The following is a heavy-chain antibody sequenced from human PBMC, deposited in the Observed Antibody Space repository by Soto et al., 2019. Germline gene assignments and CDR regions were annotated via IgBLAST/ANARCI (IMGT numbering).Heavy chain of an antibody. CDR3: ARGYYGSGSGGYYFDY. V-gene: IGHV4-61*01. J-gene: IGHJ4*02. CDR2: IYYSGST. Sequence: QVQLQESGPGLVKPSETLSLTCTVSGGSVSSGSHYWSWIRQPPGKGLEWIGYIYYSGSTNYNPSLKSRVIISVDTSKNPFSLKLSSVTAADTAVYYCARGYYGSGSGGYYFDYWGQGTLVTVSS. D-gene: IGHD3-10*01. CDR1: GGSVSSGSHY.